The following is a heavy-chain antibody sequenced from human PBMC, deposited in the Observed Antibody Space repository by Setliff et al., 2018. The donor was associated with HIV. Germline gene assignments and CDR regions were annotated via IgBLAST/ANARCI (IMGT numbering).Heavy chain of an antibody. D-gene: IGHD5-18*01. CDR1: GGSITSGSNY. J-gene: IGHJ4*02. CDR3: ARFRGRGYIYGTFDS. Sequence: SETLSLTCTVSGGSITSGSNYWSWIRQPAGKGLEWIGHIYTSGSTNYNPSLKSRVTISEDTSKNQFSLKLSSVTAADTAVYYCARFRGRGYIYGTFDSWGQGTLVPVSS. V-gene: IGHV4-61*09. CDR2: IYTSGST.